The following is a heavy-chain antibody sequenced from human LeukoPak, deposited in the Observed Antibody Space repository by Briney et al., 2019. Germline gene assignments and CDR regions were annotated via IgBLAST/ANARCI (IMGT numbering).Heavy chain of an antibody. CDR2: IYYSGST. J-gene: IGHJ3*02. Sequence: PSETLSLTRTVSGGSISSYYWSWIRQPPGKGLEWIGYIYYSGSTNYNPSLKSRVTISVDTSKNQFSLKLSSVTAADTAVYYCASSRDGYVHDAFDIWGQGTMVTVSS. CDR1: GGSISSYY. D-gene: IGHD5-24*01. V-gene: IGHV4-59*01. CDR3: ASSRDGYVHDAFDI.